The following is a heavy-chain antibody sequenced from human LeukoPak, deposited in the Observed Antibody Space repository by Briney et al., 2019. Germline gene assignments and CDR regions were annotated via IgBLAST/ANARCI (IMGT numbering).Heavy chain of an antibody. CDR1: GFTFSSYK. V-gene: IGHV3-21*06. CDR2: ISPSSSYI. J-gene: IGHJ4*02. Sequence: GGSLRLSCEASGFTFSSYKMTWVRQAPGKGLEWVASISPSSSYIYYGDSVKGRVTVSRDNAKSSLFLQMGSLRADDTAVYYCARDLTGGEYFDSWGQGALVSVSS. CDR3: ARDLTGGEYFDS. D-gene: IGHD3-16*01.